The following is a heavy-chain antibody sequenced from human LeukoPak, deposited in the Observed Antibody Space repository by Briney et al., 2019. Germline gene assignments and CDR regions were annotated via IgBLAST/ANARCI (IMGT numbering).Heavy chain of an antibody. CDR2: INHSGST. D-gene: IGHD6-19*01. CDR1: GGSFSGYY. V-gene: IGHV4-34*01. J-gene: IGHJ4*02. CDR3: ARGKGSGWTFDY. Sequence: SETLSLTCAVYGGSFSGYYWTWIRQPPGKGLEWIEEINHSGSTNYNPSLKSRVTISVDTSKNQFSLKLSSVAAADTAVYYCARGKGSGWTFDYWGQGTLVTVSS.